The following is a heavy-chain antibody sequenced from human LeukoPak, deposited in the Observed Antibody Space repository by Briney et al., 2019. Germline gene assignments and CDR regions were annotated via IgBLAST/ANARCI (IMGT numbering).Heavy chain of an antibody. D-gene: IGHD2-15*01. CDR2: IIPIFGTA. J-gene: IGHJ3*02. CDR1: GGTFSSYA. Sequence: SVKVSCKASGGTFSSYAISWVRQAPGQGLEWMGGIIPIFGTANYAQKFQGRVTITADESTSTAYMELSSLRSEDTAVYYCARDRIQGYLQGAFDIWGQGTMVTVSS. V-gene: IGHV1-69*13. CDR3: ARDRIQGYLQGAFDI.